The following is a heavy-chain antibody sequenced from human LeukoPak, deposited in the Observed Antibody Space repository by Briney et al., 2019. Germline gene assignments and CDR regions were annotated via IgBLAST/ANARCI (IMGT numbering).Heavy chain of an antibody. V-gene: IGHV1-69*05. J-gene: IGHJ5*02. Sequence: ASVKVSCKASGGTFSNYVISWVRQAPGQGLEWMGGIIPMFGTANYARKFQGRVTITTDESTSTGYMEMSSLRSEDTAVYYCARGYYYGSETYWHSNWFDPWGQGTPVTVSS. CDR2: IIPMFGTA. CDR3: ARGYYYGSETYWHSNWFDP. CDR1: GGTFSNYV. D-gene: IGHD3-10*01.